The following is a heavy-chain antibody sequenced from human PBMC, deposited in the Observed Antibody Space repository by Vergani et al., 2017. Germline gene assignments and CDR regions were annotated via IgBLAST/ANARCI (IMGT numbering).Heavy chain of an antibody. J-gene: IGHJ4*02. D-gene: IGHD5-24*01. CDR3: ARSQMATNDFDL. CDR2: ISPYNHKT. V-gene: IGHV1-18*04. CDR1: GYPFVNHP. Sequence: QAQLGQSDSEVKKPGDSVTLSCKPSGYPFVNHPITWLRQAPGQGLEWMGWISPYNHKTLYSQKVEGRVTMTSDTSSSTVFLELRRMTSDDTAIYYCARSQMATNDFDLWGRGTLVTVSS.